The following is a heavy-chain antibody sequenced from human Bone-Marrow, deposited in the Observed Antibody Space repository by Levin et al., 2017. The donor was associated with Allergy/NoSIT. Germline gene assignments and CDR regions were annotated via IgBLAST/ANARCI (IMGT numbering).Heavy chain of an antibody. V-gene: IGHV3-73*01. J-gene: IGHJ4*02. D-gene: IGHD3-16*01. Sequence: GGSLRLSCAASGFTFSGSAMHWVRQASGKGLEWVGRIRSKANSYATAYAASVKGRFTISRDDSKNTAYLQMNSLKTEDTAVYYCTRHGGNLGSQYYFDYWGQGTLVTVSS. CDR1: GFTFSGSA. CDR2: IRSKANSYAT. CDR3: TRHGGNLGSQYYFDY.